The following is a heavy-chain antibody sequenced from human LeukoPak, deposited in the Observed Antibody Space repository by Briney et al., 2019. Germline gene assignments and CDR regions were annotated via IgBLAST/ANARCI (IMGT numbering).Heavy chain of an antibody. D-gene: IGHD3-3*01. Sequence: PGGSLRLSCAASGFTFDDYGMSWVRQAPGKGLEWVSGINWNGGSIRYADSVKGRFTISRHNAKNSLYLQMNSLRVEDTALYYCARGGRITIFRVGTFDYWGQGTLVTVS. V-gene: IGHV3-20*04. CDR2: INWNGGSI. CDR1: GFTFDDYG. CDR3: ARGGRITIFRVGTFDY. J-gene: IGHJ4*02.